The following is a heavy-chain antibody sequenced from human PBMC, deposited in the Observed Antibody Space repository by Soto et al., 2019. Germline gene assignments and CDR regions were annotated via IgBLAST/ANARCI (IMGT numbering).Heavy chain of an antibody. J-gene: IGHJ6*02. V-gene: IGHV4-4*07. CDR2: IYASGST. D-gene: IGHD4-4*01. CDR3: VREGLTTGSGADV. Sequence: QVQLQESGPGLVKPSETLSLTCTVSGGSISNYYWGWIRQPAGKRLEWIGRIYASGSTNHNPSLKSRVTMSVDPSRNQFSLKLYFVTAADTAVYYCVREGLTTGSGADVWGQGSTVTVSS. CDR1: GGSISNYY.